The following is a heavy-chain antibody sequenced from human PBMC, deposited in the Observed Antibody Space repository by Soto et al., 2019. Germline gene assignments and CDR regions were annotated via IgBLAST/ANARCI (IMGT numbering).Heavy chain of an antibody. V-gene: IGHV1-69*13. CDR1: GGTFSSYA. CDR2: IIPIFGTA. D-gene: IGHD3-16*01. Sequence: SVKVSCKASGGTFSSYAISWVRQAPGQGLEWMGGIIPIFGTANYAQKFQGRVTITADESTSTAYMELSSLRSEDTAAYYCARGDNDYVWGSYPSRFDYWGQGTLVTVSS. CDR3: ARGDNDYVWGSYPSRFDY. J-gene: IGHJ4*02.